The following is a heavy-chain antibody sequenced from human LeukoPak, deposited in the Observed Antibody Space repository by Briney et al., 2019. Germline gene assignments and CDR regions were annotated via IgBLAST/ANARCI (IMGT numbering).Heavy chain of an antibody. V-gene: IGHV3-30-3*01. D-gene: IGHD3-9*01. J-gene: IGHJ4*02. CDR1: GFTFSSHA. CDR3: AKVLDFDWSNSDY. Sequence: HPGGSLRLSCAASGFTFSSHAMHWVRQAPGKGLEWVAIISYDGSNKYYADSVKGRFTISRDNSKNTLYLQMNSLRAEDTAVYYCAKVLDFDWSNSDYWGQGTLVTVSS. CDR2: ISYDGSNK.